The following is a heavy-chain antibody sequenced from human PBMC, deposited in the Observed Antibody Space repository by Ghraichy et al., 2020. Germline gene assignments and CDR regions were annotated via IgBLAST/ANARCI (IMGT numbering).Heavy chain of an antibody. CDR3: ARTDYGDYPSGSDY. CDR1: GFTFSSYS. CDR2: ISSSSSYI. Sequence: LSLTCAASGFTFSSYSMNWVRQAPGKGLEWVSSISSSSSYIYYADSVKGRFTISRDNAKNSLYLQMNSLRAEDTAVYYCARTDYGDYPSGSDYWGQGTLVTVSS. J-gene: IGHJ4*02. D-gene: IGHD4-17*01. V-gene: IGHV3-21*01.